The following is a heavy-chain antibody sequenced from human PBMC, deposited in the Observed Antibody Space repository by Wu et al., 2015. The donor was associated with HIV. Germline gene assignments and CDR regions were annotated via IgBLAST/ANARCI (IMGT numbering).Heavy chain of an antibody. CDR3: VFLTMVRGDPTYYYYGMDV. V-gene: IGHV1-8*01. CDR2: MNPNSGNT. Sequence: QVQLVQSGTEVKKPGTSVKVSCKASGYTFPDYDINWVRQATGQGLEWMGWMNPNSGNTGYAQKFQGRVTMTRNTSISTAYMELSSLRSEDTAVYYCVFLTMVRGDPTYYYYGMDVWGQGTTVTVSS. J-gene: IGHJ6*02. D-gene: IGHD3-10*01. CDR1: GYTFPDYD.